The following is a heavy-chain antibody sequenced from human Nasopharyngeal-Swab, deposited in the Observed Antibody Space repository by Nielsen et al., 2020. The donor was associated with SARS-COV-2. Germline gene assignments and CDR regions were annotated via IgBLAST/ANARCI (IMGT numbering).Heavy chain of an antibody. J-gene: IGHJ6*03. Sequence: WVRQAAGRGLEWLGGIIPMVNSANYAQKFQGRITITADKSSSTAYMELSSLRYDDTAVYYCARDPAFDYDFWSAYYPIGHYYYMDVWGKGTTVTVSS. V-gene: IGHV1-69*06. CDR2: IIPMVNSA. CDR3: ARDPAFDYDFWSAYYPIGHYYYMDV. D-gene: IGHD3-3*01.